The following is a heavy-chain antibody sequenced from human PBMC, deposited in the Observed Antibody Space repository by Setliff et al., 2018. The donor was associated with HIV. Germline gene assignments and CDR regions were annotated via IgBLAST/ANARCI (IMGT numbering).Heavy chain of an antibody. CDR3: ARGWLLWFGELSQYFDY. Sequence: SETLSLTCTVSGGSISSYYWSWIRQPPGKGLEWIGYIYYSGSTNYNPSLKSRVTISVDTSKIQFSLKLPSVTAADTAVYYCARGWLLWFGELSQYFDYWGQGTLVTAPQ. CDR1: GGSISSYY. J-gene: IGHJ4*02. D-gene: IGHD3-10*01. CDR2: IYYSGST. V-gene: IGHV4-59*12.